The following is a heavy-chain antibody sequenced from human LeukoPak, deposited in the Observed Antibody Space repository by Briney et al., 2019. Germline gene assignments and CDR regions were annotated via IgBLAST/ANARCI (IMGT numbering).Heavy chain of an antibody. J-gene: IGHJ3*02. V-gene: IGHV6-1*01. CDR2: TYYRSKWYN. Sequence: SQTLSLTCAISGDSVSSNSAAWNWIRQSPSRGLEWLGRTYYRSKWYNDYAVSVKSRITFNPDTSKNQFSLQLNSVTPEDTAVYYCARVPYYYDSSGSIGDGFDIWGQGTMVTVSS. D-gene: IGHD3-22*01. CDR3: ARVPYYYDSSGSIGDGFDI. CDR1: GDSVSSNSAA.